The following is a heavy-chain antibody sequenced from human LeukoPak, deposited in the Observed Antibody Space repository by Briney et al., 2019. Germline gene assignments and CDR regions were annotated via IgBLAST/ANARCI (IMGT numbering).Heavy chain of an antibody. V-gene: IGHV3-23*01. CDR1: GFTFSSYG. D-gene: IGHD6-13*01. Sequence: GGTLRLSCAASGFTFSSYGMSWVRQAPGKGLEWVSAISGSGGSTYYADSVKGRFTISRDNSKNTLYLQMNSLRAEDTAVYYCARGVRAAAGKRGKYYYYYMDVWGKGTTVTISS. J-gene: IGHJ6*03. CDR3: ARGVRAAAGKRGKYYYYYMDV. CDR2: ISGSGGST.